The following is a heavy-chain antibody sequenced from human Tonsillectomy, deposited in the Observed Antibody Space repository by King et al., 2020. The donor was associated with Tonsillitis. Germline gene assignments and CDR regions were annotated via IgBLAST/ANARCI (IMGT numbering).Heavy chain of an antibody. CDR1: GYISTNYW. J-gene: IGHJ3*02. V-gene: IGHV5-51*01. CDR3: ARCEEIPYDCFDI. D-gene: IGHD3-16*01. CDR2: IYLGDSDI. Sequence: VQLVESGAEVKKPGESLKISCKASGYISTNYWIGWVRQMPGKGLEWMGIIYLGDSDIRYSPSFQGQVTISVDKSISTAYLQWSSLKASDTAMYYCARCEEIPYDCFDIWGQGTMVTVSS.